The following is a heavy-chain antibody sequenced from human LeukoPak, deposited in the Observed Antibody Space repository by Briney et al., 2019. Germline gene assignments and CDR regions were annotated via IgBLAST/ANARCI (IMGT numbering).Heavy chain of an antibody. CDR3: ARCDSSSWDNWFDP. CDR2: IKQDGSEK. CDR1: GYTFSSYW. D-gene: IGHD6-13*01. V-gene: IGHV3-7*01. Sequence: GGSLRLSCAASGYTFSSYWMSWVRQAPGKGLEWVANIKQDGSEKYYVDSVKGRFTISRDNAKNSLYLQMNSLRAEDTAVYYCARCDSSSWDNWFDPWGQGTLVTVSS. J-gene: IGHJ5*02.